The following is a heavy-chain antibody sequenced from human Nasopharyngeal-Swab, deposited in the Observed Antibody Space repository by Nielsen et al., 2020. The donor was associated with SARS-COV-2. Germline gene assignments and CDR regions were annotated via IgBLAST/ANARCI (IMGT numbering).Heavy chain of an antibody. V-gene: IGHV3-21*01. J-gene: IGHJ4*02. CDR3: ARDLYKVVRGVIGY. Sequence: GGSLRLSCAASGFTFGSYSMNWVRQAPGKGLEWVSSISSSSSYIYYADSVKGRFTISRDNAKNSLYLQMNSLRAEDTAVYYCARDLYKVVRGVIGYWGQGTLVTVSS. D-gene: IGHD3-10*01. CDR1: GFTFGSYS. CDR2: ISSSSSYI.